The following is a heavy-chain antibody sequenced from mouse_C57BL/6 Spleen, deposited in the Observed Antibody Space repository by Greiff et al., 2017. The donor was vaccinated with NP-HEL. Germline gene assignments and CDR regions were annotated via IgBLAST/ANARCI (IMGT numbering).Heavy chain of an antibody. Sequence: EVKLVESGPGLVKPSQSLSLTCSVTGYSITSGYYWNWIRQFPGNKLEWMGYISYDGSNNYNPSLKNRISITRDTSKNQFFLKLNSVTTEDTATYYCARGDWDEAYAMDYWGQGTSVTVSS. D-gene: IGHD4-1*01. CDR2: ISYDGSN. J-gene: IGHJ4*01. CDR3: ARGDWDEAYAMDY. CDR1: GYSITSGYY. V-gene: IGHV3-6*01.